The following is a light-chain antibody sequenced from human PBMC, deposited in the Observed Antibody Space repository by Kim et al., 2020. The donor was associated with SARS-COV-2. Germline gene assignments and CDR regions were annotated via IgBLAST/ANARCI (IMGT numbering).Light chain of an antibody. CDR1: HSVSSN. V-gene: IGKV3-15*01. J-gene: IGKJ1*01. CDR3: QQYNNWPPT. Sequence: EIVMTQSPATLSVSPGERATLSCRASHSVSSNLAWYQQKPGQAPRLLIYGASTRATGIPARFSGSGSGTEFTLTISSLQSEDFAVYYCQQYNNWPPTFGQGTKVDIK. CDR2: GAS.